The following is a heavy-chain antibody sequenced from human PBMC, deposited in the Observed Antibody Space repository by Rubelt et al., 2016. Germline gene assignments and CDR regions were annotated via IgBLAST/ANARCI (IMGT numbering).Heavy chain of an antibody. CDR1: GFTFSSYA. V-gene: IGHV3-30*04. D-gene: IGHD2-15*01. CDR3: AMIAAADDY. Sequence: QVQLVESGGGVVQPGRSLRLSCAASGFTFSSYAMHWVRQAPGKGLEWVAVISYDGSNKYYADSWKCRLTSPRDNSKNTLYLQMNSLRAEDTAVYYCAMIAAADDYWGQGTLVTVSS. CDR2: ISYDGSNK. J-gene: IGHJ4*02.